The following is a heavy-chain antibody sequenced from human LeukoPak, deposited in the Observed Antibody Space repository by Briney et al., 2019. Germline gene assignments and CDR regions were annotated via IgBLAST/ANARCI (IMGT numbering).Heavy chain of an antibody. Sequence: GGSLRLSCAASGFTFSSYSMNWVRQAPGKGLEWVSSISSSSTYIKYADSVKGRFTISRDNAKNSLYLHMHSLRADDTALYYCAKDLHGAFDYWGQGILVTVSS. CDR2: ISSSSTYI. D-gene: IGHD3-10*01. CDR1: GFTFSSYS. J-gene: IGHJ4*02. CDR3: AKDLHGAFDY. V-gene: IGHV3-21*04.